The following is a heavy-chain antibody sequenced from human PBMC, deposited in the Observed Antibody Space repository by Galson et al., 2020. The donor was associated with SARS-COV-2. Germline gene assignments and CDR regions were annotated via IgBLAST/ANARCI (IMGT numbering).Heavy chain of an antibody. CDR1: NNSAA. CDR3: AGRVAGAGSLDI. CDR2: TYYRSQWST. J-gene: IGHJ3*02. V-gene: IGHV6-1*01. Sequence: NNSAAWNRNRQSPSRGLEWLGRTYYRSQWSTDYALSVKSRITINPDTSKNQFSLQLNSVTPEDTAIYYCAGRVAGAGSLDIWGQWKMVIVSS. D-gene: IGHD6-13*01.